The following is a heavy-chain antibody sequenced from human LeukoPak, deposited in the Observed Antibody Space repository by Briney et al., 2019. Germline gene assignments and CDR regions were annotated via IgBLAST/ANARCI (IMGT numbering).Heavy chain of an antibody. J-gene: IGHJ5*02. V-gene: IGHV3-30*18. CDR2: ISYDGSNK. CDR1: GFTFSSYG. Sequence: PGGSLRLSCAASGFTFSSYGMHWVRQAPGKGLEWVAVISYDGSNKHYAASLRGRFTISRDNSKNTLYLQMNSLRAEDTAVYYCAKDTFTAAAGLFGPWGQGTLVTVSS. CDR3: AKDTFTAAAGLFGP. D-gene: IGHD6-13*01.